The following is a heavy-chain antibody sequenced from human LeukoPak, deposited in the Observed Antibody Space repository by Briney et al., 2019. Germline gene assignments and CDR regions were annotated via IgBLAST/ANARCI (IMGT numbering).Heavy chain of an antibody. V-gene: IGHV1-69*01. CDR2: IIPIFGTV. J-gene: IGHJ4*02. CDR3: ARELGHGSSGYYPPYFDY. CDR1: GGTFSSYA. D-gene: IGHD3-22*01. Sequence: SVKVSCKASGGTFSSYAISWVRQAPGQGLEWMGGIIPIFGTVNYAQKFQGRVTITADESTSTAYMELSSLRSEDTAVYYCARELGHGSSGYYPPYFDYWGQGTLVTVSS.